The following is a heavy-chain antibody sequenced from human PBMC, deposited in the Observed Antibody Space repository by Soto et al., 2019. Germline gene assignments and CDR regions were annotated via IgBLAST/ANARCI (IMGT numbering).Heavy chain of an antibody. Sequence: GGSLRLSCAASGFTFSDFWLHWVRQAPGKGLAWVARINNDGSDTSYADSVKGRFTMSRDNAKNMVYLQMNSLGVEDTAVYYCGSVFEYWGQGTQVTVSS. CDR1: GFTFSDFW. CDR2: INNDGSDT. J-gene: IGHJ4*02. V-gene: IGHV3-74*01. CDR3: GSVFEY.